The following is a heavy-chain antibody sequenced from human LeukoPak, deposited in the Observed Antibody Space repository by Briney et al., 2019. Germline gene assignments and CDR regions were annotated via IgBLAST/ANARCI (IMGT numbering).Heavy chain of an antibody. CDR3: ARGRSSSWYRTPSDAFDI. V-gene: IGHV1-46*01. CDR2: INPSGGST. Sequence: ASVKVSCKASGYTFTSYYMHWVRQAPGQGLEWMGIINPSGGSTNYAQKFQGRVTITADESTSTAYMELSSLRSEDTAVYYCARGRSSSWYRTPSDAFDIWGQGTMVTVSS. J-gene: IGHJ3*02. D-gene: IGHD6-13*01. CDR1: GYTFTSYY.